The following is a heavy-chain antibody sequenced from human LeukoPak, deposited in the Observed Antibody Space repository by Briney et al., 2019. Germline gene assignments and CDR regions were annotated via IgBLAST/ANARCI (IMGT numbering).Heavy chain of an antibody. D-gene: IGHD1-1*01. CDR2: IYYSGGT. V-gene: IGHV4-59*01. Sequence: SETLSLTCTVSGGCIGNYYWSWIRQSPVKGLEWIGFIYYSGGTNYNPSLKSRVTISVDTSKNQFSLKLSSVTAADTAVYYCARARRWNAAVEGWWFDPWGQGTLVTVSS. CDR1: GGCIGNYY. J-gene: IGHJ5*02. CDR3: ARARRWNAAVEGWWFDP.